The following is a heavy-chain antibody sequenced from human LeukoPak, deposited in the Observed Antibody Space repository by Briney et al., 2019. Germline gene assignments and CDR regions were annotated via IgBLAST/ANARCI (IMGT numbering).Heavy chain of an antibody. CDR1: GGSISSNSYY. CDR2: ISKSGCT. D-gene: IGHD2-21*02. Sequence: SDTLPLTCAVAGGSISSNSYYWRWIRQPPGKGLEWIGYISKSGCTTYNHSLESRVTISVDTSKSQFSLKLSSVTAADTAVYYCARGWGPAYCGGDCHRHFDYWGQGTLVTVSS. V-gene: IGHV4-61*05. CDR3: ARGWGPAYCGGDCHRHFDY. J-gene: IGHJ4*02.